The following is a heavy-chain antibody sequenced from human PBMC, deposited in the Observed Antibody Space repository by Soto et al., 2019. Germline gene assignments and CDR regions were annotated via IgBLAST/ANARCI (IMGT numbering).Heavy chain of an antibody. D-gene: IGHD3-3*01. CDR2: ISAYNGNT. V-gene: IGHV1-18*04. CDR3: ARDGFITIFGVAMGVWFDS. J-gene: IGHJ5*01. Sequence: GASVKVSCKASGYTFTSYGISWVRQAPGQGLEWMGWISAYNGNTNYAQKLQGRVTMTTDTSTSTAYMELRSLRSDDTAVYYCARDGFITIFGVAMGVWFDSWGQGTLVTVSS. CDR1: GYTFTSYG.